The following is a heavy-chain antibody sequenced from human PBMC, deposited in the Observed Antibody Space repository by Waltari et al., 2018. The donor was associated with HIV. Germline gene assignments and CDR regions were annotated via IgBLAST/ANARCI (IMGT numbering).Heavy chain of an antibody. Sequence: QVQLVESGGGVVQPGRSLRLSCAASGFTFSSYAMHWVRQAPGKGLEWVAVISYDGSNKYYADSVKGRFTISRDNSKNTLYLQMNSLRAEDTAVYYCARDRNPRRAAAGTMGAFDIWGQGTMVTVSS. CDR1: GFTFSSYA. CDR2: ISYDGSNK. CDR3: ARDRNPRRAAAGTMGAFDI. D-gene: IGHD6-13*01. V-gene: IGHV3-30*04. J-gene: IGHJ3*02.